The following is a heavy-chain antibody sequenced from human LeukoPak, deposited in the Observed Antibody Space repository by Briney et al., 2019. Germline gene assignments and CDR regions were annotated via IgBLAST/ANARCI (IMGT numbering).Heavy chain of an antibody. CDR3: AREGVVVVAAGGIAVAGTYNWFDP. Sequence: ASVKVSFKASGYTFNSYDINWVRQATGQGLEWMGLINSYCGGKNYAQKIQGRVTMTRDTSISTAYMELSRLRSDDTAVYYCAREGVVVVAAGGIAVAGTYNWFDPWGQGTLVTVSS. V-gene: IGHV1-2*02. J-gene: IGHJ5*02. D-gene: IGHD6-19*01. CDR1: GYTFNSYD. CDR2: INSYCGGK.